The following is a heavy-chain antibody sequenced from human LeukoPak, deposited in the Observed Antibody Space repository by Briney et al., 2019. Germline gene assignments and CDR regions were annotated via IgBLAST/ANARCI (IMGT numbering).Heavy chain of an antibody. V-gene: IGHV3-30-3*01. CDR1: GFTFSSYA. CDR3: ARGRGRSYYYDSSGPDY. J-gene: IGHJ4*02. CDR2: ISYDGSNK. Sequence: GRPLRLSCAASGFTFSSYAMHWVRQAPGKGLEWVAVISYDGSNKYYADSVKGRFTISRDNSKNTLYLQMNSLRAEDTAVYYCARGRGRSYYYDSSGPDYWGQGTLVTVSS. D-gene: IGHD3-22*01.